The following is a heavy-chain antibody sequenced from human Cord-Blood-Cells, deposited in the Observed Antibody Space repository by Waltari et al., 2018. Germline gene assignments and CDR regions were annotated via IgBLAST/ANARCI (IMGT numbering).Heavy chain of an antibody. CDR2: ISYDGSNK. CDR3: AKDDWGSAFGAFDI. Sequence: QVQLVESGGGVVQPGRSLRLSCAASGFTFSSYGMHWVRQPPGKGREWVAVISYDGSNKYYADSVKGRFTISRDNSKNTLYLQMNSLRAEDTAVYYCAKDDWGSAFGAFDIWGQGTMVTVSS. J-gene: IGHJ3*02. CDR1: GFTFSSYG. D-gene: IGHD7-27*01. V-gene: IGHV3-30*18.